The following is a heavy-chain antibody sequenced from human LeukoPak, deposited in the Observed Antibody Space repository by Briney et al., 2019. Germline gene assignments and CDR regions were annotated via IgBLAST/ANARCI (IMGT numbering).Heavy chain of an antibody. CDR3: ARDSRWHGSGSYDY. D-gene: IGHD3-10*01. J-gene: IGHJ4*02. Sequence: GGSLRLSCAASGFTFSSHAMHWIRQAPGKGLEWVAVISSDGSTKYYAESVKGRFIISRDNAKNSLYLQMNSLRAEDTAVYYCARDSRWHGSGSYDYWGQGTLVTVSS. CDR2: ISSDGSTK. CDR1: GFTFSSHA. V-gene: IGHV3-30*04.